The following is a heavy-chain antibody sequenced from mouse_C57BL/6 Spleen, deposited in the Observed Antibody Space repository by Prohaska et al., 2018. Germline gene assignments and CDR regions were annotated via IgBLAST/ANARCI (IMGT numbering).Heavy chain of an antibody. CDR1: GYTFTSYW. CDR3: ARRGYGSSYWYFDV. J-gene: IGHJ1*03. CDR2: IDPSDSYT. Sequence: PGASVKLSCKASGYTFTSYWMQWVKQRPGQGLEWIGEIDPSDSYTNYNQKFKGKATLTVDTSSSTAYMQLSSLTSEDSAVYYWARRGYGSSYWYFDVWGTGTTVTVSS. V-gene: IGHV1-50*01. D-gene: IGHD1-1*01.